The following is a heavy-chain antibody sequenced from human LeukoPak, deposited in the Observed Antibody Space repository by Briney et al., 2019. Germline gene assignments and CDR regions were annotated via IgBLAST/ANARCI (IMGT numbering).Heavy chain of an antibody. D-gene: IGHD2-2*01. CDR2: IIPIFGTA. V-gene: IGHV1-69*05. Sequence: GAPVKVSCKASGGTFSSYAISWVRQAPGQGLEWMGRIIPIFGTANYAQKFQGRVTITTDESTSTAYMEPSSLRSEDTAVYYCARARCSSTSCPLNYYYMDVWGKGTTVTVSS. CDR1: GGTFSSYA. CDR3: ARARCSSTSCPLNYYYMDV. J-gene: IGHJ6*03.